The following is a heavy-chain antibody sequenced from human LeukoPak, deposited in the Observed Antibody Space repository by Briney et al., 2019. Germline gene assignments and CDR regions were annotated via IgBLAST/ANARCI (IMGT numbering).Heavy chain of an antibody. Sequence: PVGPLRLSCAASGFTFSTYGMHWVRQAPGKGLEWVAFIRNDSSNKYYRNSVKGRFNISRDNSKNTLYLQMNSLRVEDTAVYFCAKDKDPWKSTAISDFDYWGQGSLVTVSS. J-gene: IGHJ4*02. CDR1: GFTFSTYG. D-gene: IGHD1-1*01. CDR2: IRNDSSNK. V-gene: IGHV3-30*02. CDR3: AKDKDPWKSTAISDFDY.